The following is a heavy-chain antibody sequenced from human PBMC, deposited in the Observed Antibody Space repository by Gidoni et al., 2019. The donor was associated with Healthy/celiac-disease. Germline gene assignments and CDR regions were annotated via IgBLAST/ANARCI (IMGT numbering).Heavy chain of an antibody. CDR2: ISSSSSYI. J-gene: IGHJ3*02. CDR3: AREYYDSSGYGSDAFDI. D-gene: IGHD3-22*01. V-gene: IGHV3-21*01. CDR1: GFTFSSYS. Sequence: EVQLVESGGGLVKPGGSLRLSCAASGFTFSSYSMNWVRQAPGKGLEWVSSISSSSSYIYYADSVKGRFTISRDNAKNSLYLQMNSLRAEDTAVYYCAREYYDSSGYGSDAFDIWGQGTMVTVSS.